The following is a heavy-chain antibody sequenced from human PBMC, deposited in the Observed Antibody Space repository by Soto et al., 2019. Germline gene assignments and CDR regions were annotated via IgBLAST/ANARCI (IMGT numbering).Heavy chain of an antibody. CDR1: GYSFNSFW. CDR2: IYPGDLDT. CDR3: ARSIAVTGTYFSGLDV. Sequence: GESLKISWKGSGYSFNSFWVAWVRQTPGKGLEWLGIIYPGDLDTRYTSSFQGHVIISADKSSSTVYLQWSSLKASDTAMYYCARSIAVTGTYFSGLDVWGQGTLVTVSS. V-gene: IGHV5-51*01. J-gene: IGHJ6*02. D-gene: IGHD6-19*01.